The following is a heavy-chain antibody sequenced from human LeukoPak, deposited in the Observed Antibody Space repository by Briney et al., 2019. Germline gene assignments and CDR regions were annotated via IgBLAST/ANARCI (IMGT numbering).Heavy chain of an antibody. Sequence: SETLSLTCAVSGGSLSSFYWSWIRQPPGKGLEWIGYIYHGGTTMYNPSLKSRVTISIDTSKNQFSLKLSSVTAADTAVYYCAREGLRNVHNPLGYWGQGTLVTVSS. CDR3: AREGLRNVHNPLGY. D-gene: IGHD5-24*01. J-gene: IGHJ4*02. CDR1: GGSLSSFY. CDR2: IYHGGTT. V-gene: IGHV4-59*12.